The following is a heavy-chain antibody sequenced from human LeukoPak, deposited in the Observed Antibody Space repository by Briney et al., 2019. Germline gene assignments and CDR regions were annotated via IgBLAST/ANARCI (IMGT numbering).Heavy chain of an antibody. D-gene: IGHD3-10*01. CDR1: GYSFTTYW. Sequence: GESLKISCLGSGYSFTTYWIGWVRQMPGKGLECMGIIYPGDSDTRYSPSFQGQVTISADKSINTAYLQWSSLKASDTAMYYCARLGTYWSNYYFEYWGQGTLVTVSS. CDR2: IYPGDSDT. V-gene: IGHV5-51*01. J-gene: IGHJ4*02. CDR3: ARLGTYWSNYYFEY.